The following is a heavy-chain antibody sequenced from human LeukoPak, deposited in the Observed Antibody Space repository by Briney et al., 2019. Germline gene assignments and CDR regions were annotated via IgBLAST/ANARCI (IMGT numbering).Heavy chain of an antibody. CDR3: ARDRLFGSGNYAYSDY. Sequence: SQTLSLTCTVSGGSISSGGYYWSWIRQPPGKGLEWIGEINHSGSTNYNPSLKSRVTISVDTSKNQFSLKLSSVTAADTAVYYCARDRLFGSGNYAYSDYWGQGTLVTVSS. J-gene: IGHJ4*02. CDR1: GGSISSGGYY. V-gene: IGHV4-30-4*08. D-gene: IGHD3-10*01. CDR2: INHSGST.